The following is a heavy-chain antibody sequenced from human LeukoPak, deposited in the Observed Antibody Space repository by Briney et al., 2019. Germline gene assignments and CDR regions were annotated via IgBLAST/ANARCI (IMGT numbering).Heavy chain of an antibody. Sequence: QPGGSLRLSCAASGFTFSSYGMHWVRQAPGKGLEWVAFIRYDGSNEYYADSVKGRFTISRDNSENTLYLQMNSLRAEDTAVYYCAKDRGIVVVPAGINHWGQGTLVTVSS. CDR2: IRYDGSNE. J-gene: IGHJ5*02. V-gene: IGHV3-30*02. CDR3: AKDRGIVVVPAGINH. CDR1: GFTFSSYG. D-gene: IGHD2-2*01.